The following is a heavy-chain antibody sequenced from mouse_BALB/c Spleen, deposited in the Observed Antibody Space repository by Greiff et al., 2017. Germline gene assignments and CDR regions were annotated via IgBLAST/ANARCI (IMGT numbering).Heavy chain of an antibody. CDR3: SRQAYYGYDGLYAMDY. J-gene: IGHJ4*01. D-gene: IGHD2-14*01. V-gene: IGHV5-12-1*01. CDR1: GFAFSSYD. Sequence: EVMLVESGGGLVKPGGSLKLSCAASGFAFSSYDMSWVRQTPEKRLEWVAYISSGGGSTYYPDTMKGRFTISRDNAKNTLYLQISSLKSEDTAMYYWSRQAYYGYDGLYAMDYWGQGTSVTVSS. CDR2: ISSGGGST.